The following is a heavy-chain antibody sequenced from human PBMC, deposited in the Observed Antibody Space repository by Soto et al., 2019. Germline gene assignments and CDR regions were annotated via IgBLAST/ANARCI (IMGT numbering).Heavy chain of an antibody. D-gene: IGHD3-22*01. V-gene: IGHV5-51*01. CDR1: GYSFTSYW. Sequence: RESLKISCKGSGYSFTSYWIGWVRQMPGKGLEWMGIIYPGDSDTRYSPSFQGQVTISADKSISTAYLQWSSLKASDTAMYYCASHYSSGYYYRSAPRYWGKGTLVTVSS. CDR3: ASHYSSGYYYRSAPRY. CDR2: IYPGDSDT. J-gene: IGHJ4*02.